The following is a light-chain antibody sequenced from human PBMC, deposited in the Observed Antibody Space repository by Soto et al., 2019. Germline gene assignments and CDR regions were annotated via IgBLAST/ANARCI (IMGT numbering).Light chain of an antibody. CDR2: GAS. CDR3: QPYNNWPLT. V-gene: IGKV3-15*01. CDR1: QSVSNN. J-gene: IGKJ4*01. Sequence: EIVLTQSPGSLSLSPGERATLSCRASQSVSNNYLAWYQQKPGQAPRLLIYGASNRSTGVPARFSGSRSGPEFTLNNNSLQSEDFAIYYCQPYNNWPLTFGGGTKVDIK.